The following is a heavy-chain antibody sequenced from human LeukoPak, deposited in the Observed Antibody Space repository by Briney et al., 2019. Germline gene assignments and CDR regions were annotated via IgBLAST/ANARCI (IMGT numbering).Heavy chain of an antibody. CDR1: GGSISNYY. J-gene: IGHJ6*02. D-gene: IGHD1-26*01. CDR2: IHYSGRT. CDR3: ARAKDSGSSKYYYYYGMDV. V-gene: IGHV4-59*01. Sequence: PSETLSLTCTVSGGSISNYYWSWIRQPPRKGLEWIGYIHYSGRTNYKPSLKSRVTISADTSVNQLSLKLTSVTAADTAIYYCARAKDSGSSKYYYYYGMDVWGQGTTVTVSS.